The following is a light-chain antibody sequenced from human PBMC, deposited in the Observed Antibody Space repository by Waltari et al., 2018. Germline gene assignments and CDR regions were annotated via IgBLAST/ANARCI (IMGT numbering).Light chain of an antibody. V-gene: IGKV1-39*01. CDR2: AAS. J-gene: IGKJ3*01. CDR1: QSISSY. CDR3: QQSYSTLPLFT. Sequence: DIQMPQSTSSLSASVGARVPITCRASQSISSYLNWYQQKPGKAPKLLIYAASSLQSGVPSRFSGSGSGTDFTLTISSLQPEDFVTYYCQQSYSTLPLFTFGPGTKVDIK.